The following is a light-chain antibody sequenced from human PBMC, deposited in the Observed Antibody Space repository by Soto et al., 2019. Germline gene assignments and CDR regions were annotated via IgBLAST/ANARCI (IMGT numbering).Light chain of an antibody. CDR1: QGISSA. CDR2: DAS. Sequence: AIQLTQSPSSLSASVGDRVTITCRASQGISSALAWYQQKPGKAPKLLIYDASSLESGVPPRFSGSGSGTDFTLTISSLQPEDFVTYYCQQFNSYPLTFGGGTKVEIK. V-gene: IGKV1-13*02. J-gene: IGKJ4*01. CDR3: QQFNSYPLT.